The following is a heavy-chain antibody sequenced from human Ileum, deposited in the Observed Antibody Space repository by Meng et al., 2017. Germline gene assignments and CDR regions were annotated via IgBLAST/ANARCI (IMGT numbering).Heavy chain of an antibody. V-gene: IGHV1-69*10. CDR3: ARDCSGGGCFDP. CDR2: IIPILNAS. J-gene: IGHJ5*02. Sequence: QVQLEQSGAEVKYPGSSVTVSCKASGGAFSSSAIGWLRQAPGRGLEWMGGIIPILNASTYAQNFKGSVTLSADMATTTVYMELSSLTSDDTAVYFCARDCSGGGCFDPWGQGTLVTVSS. D-gene: IGHD2-15*01. CDR1: GGAFSSSA.